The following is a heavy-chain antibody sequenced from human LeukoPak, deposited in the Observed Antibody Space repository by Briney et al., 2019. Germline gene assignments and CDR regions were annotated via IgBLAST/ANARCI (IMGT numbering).Heavy chain of an antibody. CDR3: ARNQQLGGHSYYYGMDV. J-gene: IGHJ6*02. CDR1: GFTFSSYA. Sequence: GGSLRLSCAASGFTFSSYAMTWVRQAPGKGLEWVSGISGGGVTTYYADSVKGRFTISRDNSKNTLYLQMNSLRADDTAIYYCARNQQLGGHSYYYGMDVWGQGTTVTVSS. V-gene: IGHV3-23*01. CDR2: ISGGGVTT. D-gene: IGHD3-16*01.